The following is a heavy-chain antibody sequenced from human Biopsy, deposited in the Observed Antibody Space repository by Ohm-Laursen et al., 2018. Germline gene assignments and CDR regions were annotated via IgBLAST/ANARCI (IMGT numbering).Heavy chain of an antibody. CDR1: GFIFANYG. Sequence: SLRLSCTASGFIFANYGMHWVRHAPGKGLEWVSGINWNSGDIVYADSVKGRFTISRDNAKNSLSLQMNSLRADDTALYYCARDRSGLTLTTLDFWGHGTLVTVSS. J-gene: IGHJ4*01. CDR2: INWNSGDI. CDR3: ARDRSGLTLTTLDF. V-gene: IGHV3-9*01. D-gene: IGHD6-25*01.